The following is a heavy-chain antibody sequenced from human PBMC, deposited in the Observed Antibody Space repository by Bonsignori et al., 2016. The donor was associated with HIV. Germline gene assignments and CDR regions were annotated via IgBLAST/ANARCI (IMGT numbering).Heavy chain of an antibody. Sequence: EVQLVESGGALVQPGGSLTLSCGASGFIFSDFEMNWVRQAPGKGLEWISYISSSGSTKEYADSVKGRFTVSRDNARNSLSLQMNSLRAEDTAVYYCAADPGATPALYGSGLNWGRGNPRSPSP. CDR2: ISSSGSTK. V-gene: IGHV3-48*03. CDR3: AADPGATPALYGSGLN. D-gene: IGHD3-10*01. J-gene: IGHJ4*02. CDR1: GFIFSDFE.